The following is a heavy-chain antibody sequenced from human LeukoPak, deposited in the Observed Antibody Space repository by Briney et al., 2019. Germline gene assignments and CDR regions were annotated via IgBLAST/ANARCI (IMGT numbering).Heavy chain of an antibody. CDR1: GFTFSSYA. J-gene: IGHJ6*02. D-gene: IGHD1-26*01. CDR3: AAERGGSYFDYYYYGMDV. Sequence: GGSLRLSCAASGFTFSSYAMSWVRQAAGKGLEWVSGISRSGGSTYHADSVKGRFTISRDNAKNSLYLQMNSLRAEDTAVYYCAAERGGSYFDYYYYGMDVWGQGTTVTVSS. CDR2: ISRSGGST. V-gene: IGHV3-23*01.